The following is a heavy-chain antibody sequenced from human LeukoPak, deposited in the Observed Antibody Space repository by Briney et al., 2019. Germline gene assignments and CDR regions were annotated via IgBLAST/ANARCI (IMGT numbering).Heavy chain of an antibody. J-gene: IGHJ4*02. CDR2: ISGSGAST. CDR3: AKSHDIVATMS. D-gene: IGHD5-12*01. Sequence: GGSLRLSCAASGFTFSSYVMSWVRQAPGKGLEWVSAISGSGASTYYADSVKGRFTISRDNSKNTLYLQMNGLRAEDTAVYYCAKSHDIVATMSWGQGALVAVSS. CDR1: GFTFSSYV. V-gene: IGHV3-23*01.